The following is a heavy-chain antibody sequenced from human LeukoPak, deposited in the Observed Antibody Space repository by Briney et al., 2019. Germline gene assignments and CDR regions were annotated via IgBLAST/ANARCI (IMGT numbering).Heavy chain of an antibody. CDR3: AKVEGAVYYYDSSGYYDY. V-gene: IGHV3-23*01. D-gene: IGHD3-22*01. J-gene: IGHJ4*02. CDR2: ISGSGGST. Sequence: PGGSLRLSCAASGFTFSSYAMSWVRQAPGKGLEWVSAISGSGGSTYYADSVKGRFTISRDNSKNTLYLQMNSPRAEDTAVYYCAKVEGAVYYYDSSGYYDYWGQGTLVTVSS. CDR1: GFTFSSYA.